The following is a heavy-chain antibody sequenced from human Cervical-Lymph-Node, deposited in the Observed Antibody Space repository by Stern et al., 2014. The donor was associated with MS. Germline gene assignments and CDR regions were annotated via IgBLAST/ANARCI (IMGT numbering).Heavy chain of an antibody. J-gene: IGHJ4*02. Sequence: VQLVQSGAEVRKPGASLKISCKVSGYSFANFWIGWVRQVPGKGLEWMGIIEPVDSDTIYSPSFQGQATPSADESIITAYLQWSSLKASDTGIYYCARRGLGYNGPDHWGQGALVTVSS. CDR1: GYSFANFW. D-gene: IGHD3-22*01. V-gene: IGHV5-51*03. CDR2: IEPVDSDT. CDR3: ARRGLGYNGPDH.